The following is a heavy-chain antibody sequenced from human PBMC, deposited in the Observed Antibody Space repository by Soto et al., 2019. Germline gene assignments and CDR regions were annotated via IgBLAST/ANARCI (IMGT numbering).Heavy chain of an antibody. D-gene: IGHD6-6*01. J-gene: IGHJ6*02. CDR3: ARVHLVRTSSYYCGMDV. CDR2: ISGSGKDT. CDR1: GFTFSNYR. Sequence: GSLRLSCATSGFTFSNYRMNWVRQAPGKGLEWVASISGSGKDTFYRDSVKGRFTIPRDNAESSLVLQMNSLTVDDTAVYHCARVHLVRTSSYYCGMDVWGPGTTGTVSS. V-gene: IGHV3-21*06.